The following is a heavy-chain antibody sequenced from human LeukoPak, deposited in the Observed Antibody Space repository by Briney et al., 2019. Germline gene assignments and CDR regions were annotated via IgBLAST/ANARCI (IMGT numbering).Heavy chain of an antibody. CDR3: AKDMGAAASYYYYYGMDV. CDR1: GFTFDDFA. CDR2: FRGDGGST. J-gene: IGHJ6*02. Sequence: GGAPRLFCGTSGFTFDDFALHWGPEAPGKGLEWGSLFRGDGGSTYYADSVKGRFTISRDNSKNSLYLQMNSLRTEDTALYYCAKDMGAAASYYYYYGMDVCGQGTTVTVSS. V-gene: IGHV3-43*02. D-gene: IGHD6-13*01.